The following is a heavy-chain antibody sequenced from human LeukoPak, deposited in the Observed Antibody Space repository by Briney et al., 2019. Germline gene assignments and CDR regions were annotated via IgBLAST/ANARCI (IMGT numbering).Heavy chain of an antibody. J-gene: IGHJ4*02. CDR3: AKDKRSWSVAGIDY. CDR2: ISWNSGSI. V-gene: IGHV3-9*01. D-gene: IGHD6-19*01. CDR1: GFTFDDYA. Sequence: GGSLRLSCAASGFTFDDYAMHWVRQAPGKGLEWVSGISWNSGSIGYADSVKGRFTISRDNAKNSLYLQMNSLRAEDTALYYCAKDKRSWSVAGIDYWGQGTLVTVSS.